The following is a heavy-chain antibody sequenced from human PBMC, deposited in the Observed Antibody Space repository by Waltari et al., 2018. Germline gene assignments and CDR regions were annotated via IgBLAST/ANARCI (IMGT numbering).Heavy chain of an antibody. D-gene: IGHD3-10*01. CDR1: GFSLRNYG. CDR3: AKDAFGNTYLDY. CDR2: TWSDGSVE. Sequence: QVQLVESGGGVVQPGKSLRLSCVASGFSLRNYGMPGVRQTPGRGVEWVALTWSDGSVEYYADSVRGRLTVSRDNSKNILYLDMDSLRVDDTATYYCAKDAFGNTYLDYWGQGTLVTVSS. J-gene: IGHJ4*02. V-gene: IGHV3-33*03.